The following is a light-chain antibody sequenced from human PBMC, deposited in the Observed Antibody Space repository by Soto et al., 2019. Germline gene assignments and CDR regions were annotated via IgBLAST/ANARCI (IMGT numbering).Light chain of an antibody. CDR3: QQSYITPRI. CDR2: DAS. V-gene: IGKV1-39*01. Sequence: DIQMTQSPSSLSASVGDRVTITCRASQRISNYLNWYQQKVGTAPKVLIYDASALRSGVPSRFSGSGSGTFFTLTINGLQPEDFATYYCQQSYITPRIFGQGTKVEV. CDR1: QRISNY. J-gene: IGKJ1*01.